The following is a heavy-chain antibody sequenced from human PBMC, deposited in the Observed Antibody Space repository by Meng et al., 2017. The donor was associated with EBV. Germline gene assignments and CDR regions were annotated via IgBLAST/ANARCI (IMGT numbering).Heavy chain of an antibody. CDR1: GGTFSSYG. V-gene: IGHV1-69*06. D-gene: IGHD6-13*01. CDR2: IIPIFGTA. J-gene: IGHJ4*02. CDR3: ARAEIAAAGRLDY. Sequence: VESGGGVKKAGSSVKVSCKASGGTFSSYGISWVRQAPGQGLEWMGGIIPIFGTANYAQKFQGRVTITADKSTSTAYMELSSLRSEDTAVYYCARAEIAAAGRLDYWGQGTLVTVSS.